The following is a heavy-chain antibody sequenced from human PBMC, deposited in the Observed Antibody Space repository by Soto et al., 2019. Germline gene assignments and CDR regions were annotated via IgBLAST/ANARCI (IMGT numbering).Heavy chain of an antibody. Sequence: SETLSLTCTVSGGSISSSSYYWGWIRQPPGKGLEWIGSIYCSGSTYYNPSLKSRVTISVDTSKNQFSLKLSSVTAADTAVYYCARTYCSSTSCYQVDYWGQGTLVTVSS. D-gene: IGHD2-2*01. CDR3: ARTYCSSTSCYQVDY. CDR1: GGSISSSSYY. J-gene: IGHJ4*02. V-gene: IGHV4-39*01. CDR2: IYCSGST.